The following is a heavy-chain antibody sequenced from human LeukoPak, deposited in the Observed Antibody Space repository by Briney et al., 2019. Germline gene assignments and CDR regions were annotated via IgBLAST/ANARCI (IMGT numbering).Heavy chain of an antibody. D-gene: IGHD6-13*01. J-gene: IGHJ5*02. CDR1: GGSFSGYY. Sequence: SETLSLTCAVYGGSFSGYYWSWIRQPPGKGLEWIGEINHSGSTNYNPSLKSRVTISVDTSKNQFSLKLSSVTAADTAVYYCARVAEQQLEGGRPNDNWFDPWGQGTLVTVFS. CDR3: ARVAEQQLEGGRPNDNWFDP. V-gene: IGHV4-34*01. CDR2: INHSGST.